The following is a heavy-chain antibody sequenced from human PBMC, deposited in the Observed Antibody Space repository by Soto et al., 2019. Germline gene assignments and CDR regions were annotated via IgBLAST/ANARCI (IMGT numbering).Heavy chain of an antibody. D-gene: IGHD4-17*01. V-gene: IGHV4-34*01. CDR3: AKENTPDYGDYVDW. CDR1: GGSFSGYY. J-gene: IGHJ4*02. CDR2: INHSGST. Sequence: PSETLSLTCAVYGGSFSGYYWSWIRQPPGKGLEWIGEINHSGSTNYNPSLKSRVTISVDNSKNTMYLQMSSLRAEDTALYFCAKENTPDYGDYVDWWGQGTLVTVSS.